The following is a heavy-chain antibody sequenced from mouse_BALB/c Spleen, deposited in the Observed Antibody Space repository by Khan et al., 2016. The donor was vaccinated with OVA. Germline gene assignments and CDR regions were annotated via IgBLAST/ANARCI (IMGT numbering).Heavy chain of an antibody. CDR1: GYTFTNYW. J-gene: IGHJ4*01. CDR3: GRCGLYAYGSLGYAIDF. CDR2: VNPRTGYN. D-gene: IGHD1-1*01. Sequence: QVQLKQSGAELAKPGASVKMSCKASGYTFTNYWIHWVKQRPGQGLEWIGYVNPRTGYNEYNQNFKDKATLTADKSSSTAYMQLSSLNSDSSAVLYCGRCGLYAYGSLGYAIDFWGQGTSVTVSS. V-gene: IGHV1-7*01.